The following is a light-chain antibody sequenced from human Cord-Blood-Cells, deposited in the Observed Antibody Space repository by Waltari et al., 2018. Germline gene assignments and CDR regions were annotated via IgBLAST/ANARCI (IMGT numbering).Light chain of an antibody. J-gene: IGLJ3*02. CDR1: SSDVGGYNY. V-gene: IGLV2-11*01. CDR2: DVS. CDR3: CSYAGSYTWV. Sequence: QSALTQPRSVSGSPGQSVTISCTGTSSDVGGYNYVPWYQQHTGKAPKLMIYDVSKRPAGVPDRFSGSKSGNTASLPISGLQAEDEADYYCCSYAGSYTWVFGGGTKLTVL.